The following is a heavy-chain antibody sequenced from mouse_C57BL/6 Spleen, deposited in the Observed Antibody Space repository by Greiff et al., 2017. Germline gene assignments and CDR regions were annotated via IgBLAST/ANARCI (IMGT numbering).Heavy chain of an antibody. V-gene: IGHV5-6*02. CDR2: ISSGGSSP. Sequence: EVMLVESGGDLVKPGGSLKLSCAASGFTFSSYGMSWVRQTPDKRLEWVATISSGGSSPYYPDSVKGRFTISRDNAKNTLYLQMSSLKSEDTARYYGARHEETTVDVDVWGTGTTVTVSS. D-gene: IGHD1-1*01. CDR3: ARHEETTVDVDV. J-gene: IGHJ1*03. CDR1: GFTFSSYG.